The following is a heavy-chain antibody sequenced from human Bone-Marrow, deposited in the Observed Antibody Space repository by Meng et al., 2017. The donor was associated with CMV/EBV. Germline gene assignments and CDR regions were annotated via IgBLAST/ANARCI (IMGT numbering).Heavy chain of an antibody. CDR2: ISHGGDTQ. Sequence: GESLKISCAASGFTFSRHAIHWVRQAPGKGLEWVAVISHGGDTQFTDSVKGRFTISRDNSRNTVFLQMNSLRPEDTAVYYCARDPNSWYNYFDYWGQGTRVTGSS. V-gene: IGHV3-30*04. CDR1: GFTFSRHA. J-gene: IGHJ4*02. CDR3: ARDPNSWYNYFDY. D-gene: IGHD6-13*01.